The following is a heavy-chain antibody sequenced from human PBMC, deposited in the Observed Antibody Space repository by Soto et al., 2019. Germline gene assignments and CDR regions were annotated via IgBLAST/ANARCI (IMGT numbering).Heavy chain of an antibody. CDR1: GGTFSSYA. Sequence: QVQLVQSGAEVKKPGSSVKVSCKASGGTFSSYAISWVRQAPGQGLEWMGGIIPIFGTANYAQKFQGRVTITADESTSTAYMERSSLRSEDTAVYYCARALGYCSSTSCEYYYYYYGMDVWGQGTTVTVSS. CDR2: IIPIFGTA. D-gene: IGHD2-2*01. J-gene: IGHJ6*02. V-gene: IGHV1-69*01. CDR3: ARALGYCSSTSCEYYYYYYGMDV.